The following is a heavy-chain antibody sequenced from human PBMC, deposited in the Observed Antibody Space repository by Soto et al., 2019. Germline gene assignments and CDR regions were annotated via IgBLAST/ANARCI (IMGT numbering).Heavy chain of an antibody. CDR1: GGTFSSHS. J-gene: IGHJ4*02. Sequence: VQLMQSGAEVKKPGSSVKVSCKASGGTFSSHSINWVRQAPGQGLEWMGGIITRCGTSNYAQNFQGRVTITADQSTSTADMALNRLTSDDTGVYYCAREVGYGDFSAALLDWGQGTPVTVSS. D-gene: IGHD2-21*02. CDR2: IITRCGTS. V-gene: IGHV1-69*01. CDR3: AREVGYGDFSAALLD.